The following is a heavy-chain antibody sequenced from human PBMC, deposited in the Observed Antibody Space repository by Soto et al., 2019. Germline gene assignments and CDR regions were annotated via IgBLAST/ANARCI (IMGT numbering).Heavy chain of an antibody. Sequence: SETLSLTSAVYGGSLSRYYSSWIRQHPGKGLEWIGEINHSGSTNYNPSLKSRVTISVDTSKNQFSLKLSSVTAADTAVYYCARERWPMVRGVVGRHYYYYRDVWGHWTTVTVS. J-gene: IGHJ6*03. CDR3: ARERWPMVRGVVGRHYYYYRDV. CDR1: GGSLSRYY. V-gene: IGHV4-34*01. D-gene: IGHD3-10*01. CDR2: INHSGST.